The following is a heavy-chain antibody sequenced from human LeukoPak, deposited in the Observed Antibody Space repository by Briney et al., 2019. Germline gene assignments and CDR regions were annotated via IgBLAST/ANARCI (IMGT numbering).Heavy chain of an antibody. Sequence: SETLPLTCTVSGYSISSGYYWGWIRQPPGKGLEWIGSIYHSGSTYYNPSLKSQVTISVDTSKNQFSLKLSSVTAADTAVCYCARHPRITMVRGVIITSALDYWGQGTLVTVSS. J-gene: IGHJ4*02. V-gene: IGHV4-38-2*02. CDR3: ARHPRITMVRGVIITSALDY. CDR2: IYHSGST. D-gene: IGHD3-10*01. CDR1: GYSISSGYY.